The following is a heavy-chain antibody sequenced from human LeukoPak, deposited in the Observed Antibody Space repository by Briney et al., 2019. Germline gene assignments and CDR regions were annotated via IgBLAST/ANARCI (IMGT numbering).Heavy chain of an antibody. Sequence: GASVKVSCKASGYTFTSYDINWVRQATGQGPEWMGWMNPNSGNTGYAQKFQGRVTMTRNTSISTAYMELSSLRSEDTAVYYCAREWSIAAAGTDYWGQGTLVTVSS. CDR3: AREWSIAAAGTDY. CDR1: GYTFTSYD. CDR2: MNPNSGNT. J-gene: IGHJ4*02. V-gene: IGHV1-8*01. D-gene: IGHD6-13*01.